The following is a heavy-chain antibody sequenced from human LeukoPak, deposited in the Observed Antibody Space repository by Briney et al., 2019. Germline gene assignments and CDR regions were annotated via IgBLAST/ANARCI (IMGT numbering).Heavy chain of an antibody. CDR1: GYTFTGYY. CDR2: VSAYNGNT. CDR3: ARDGHLVAVPPDY. D-gene: IGHD2-8*02. V-gene: IGHV1-18*04. Sequence: ASVKVSCKASGYTFTGYYMHWVRQAPGQGLEWMGWVSAYNGNTKYAQKLQGRVTMTTDTSTSTAYMELRSLRSDDTAVYYCARDGHLVAVPPDYWGQGTLVTVSS. J-gene: IGHJ4*02.